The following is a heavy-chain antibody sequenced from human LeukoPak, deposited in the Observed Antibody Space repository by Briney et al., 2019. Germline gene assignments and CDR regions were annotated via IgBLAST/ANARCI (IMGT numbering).Heavy chain of an antibody. CDR1: GFTITNYA. V-gene: IGHV3-23*01. J-gene: IGHJ4*02. Sequence: GGSLRLSCAASGFTITNYALSWVRQTPGKGLEWVSTISSSSDSAYYADSVKGRFTISRDTSKNTMYLQMNSLRAEDTAVYYCARAPSNDYDSTDYYSSLDYWGQGTLVTVSS. CDR3: ARAPSNDYDSTDYYSSLDY. CDR2: ISSSSDSA. D-gene: IGHD3-22*01.